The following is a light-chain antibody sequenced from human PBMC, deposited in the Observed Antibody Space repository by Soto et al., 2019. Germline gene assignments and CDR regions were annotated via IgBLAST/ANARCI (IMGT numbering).Light chain of an antibody. CDR1: QNVDIY. V-gene: IGKV3-11*01. CDR3: QQRRNWPPLT. Sequence: ETVLTQSPATLSLSPGERATLSCRASQNVDIYLAWYQQKPGQAPRLLIYDASNRATGVPPRFSGSGSGTDFTLTISSLEPEDFALYYCQQRRNWPPLTFGQGTRLEIE. CDR2: DAS. J-gene: IGKJ5*01.